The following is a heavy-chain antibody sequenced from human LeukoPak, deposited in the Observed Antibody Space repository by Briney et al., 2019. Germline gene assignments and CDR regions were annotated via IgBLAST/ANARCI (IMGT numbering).Heavy chain of an antibody. CDR2: TYYRSKWYN. CDR3: AREKVGSSSSGYYYYMDV. D-gene: IGHD6-6*01. Sequence: SQTLSLTCAISGDGVSSNSAAWNWIRQSPSRGLEWLGRTYYRSKWYNDYAVSVKSRITINPDTSKNQFSLQLNSVTPEDTAVYYCAREKVGSSSSGYYYYMDVWGKGTTVTVSS. J-gene: IGHJ6*03. V-gene: IGHV6-1*01. CDR1: GDGVSSNSAA.